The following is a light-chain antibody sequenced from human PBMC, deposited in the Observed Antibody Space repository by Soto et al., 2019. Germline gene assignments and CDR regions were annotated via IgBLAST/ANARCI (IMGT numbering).Light chain of an antibody. Sequence: QSVLTQPPSASGTPGQIVAISCSGSSSNIGSNTVTWYQQLPGTAPKLLLYSTSQRSSGVPGRFSGSKSGASASLSISGLQSEDAADYYCAAWDDRLDVYVFGTGTKVTVL. J-gene: IGLJ1*01. CDR2: STS. CDR3: AAWDDRLDVYV. V-gene: IGLV1-44*01. CDR1: SSNIGSNT.